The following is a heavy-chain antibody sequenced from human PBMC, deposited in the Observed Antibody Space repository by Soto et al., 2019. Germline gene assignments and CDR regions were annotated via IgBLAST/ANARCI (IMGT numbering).Heavy chain of an antibody. CDR2: IYHSGTT. Sequence: SETLSLTCAVSGDSISNNHWWSWVRQPPGKGLEWIGEIYHSGTTNYNPSLDSRVTISVDKSKNQFTLKLSSVTDADTAVYYCARDWHFDNWGQGTLVTVSS. V-gene: IGHV4-4*02. J-gene: IGHJ4*02. CDR1: GDSISNNHW. CDR3: ARDWHFDN.